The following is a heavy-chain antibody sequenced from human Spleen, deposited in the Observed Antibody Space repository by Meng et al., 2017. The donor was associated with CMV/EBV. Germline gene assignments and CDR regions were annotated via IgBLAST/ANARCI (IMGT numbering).Heavy chain of an antibody. CDR2: AFHSGTT. Sequence: SETLSLTCTVSGDSIRSYHWSWIRQPPGKGLEWIGYAFHSGTTNKNPSLQSRVMISVDTSKNHFSLRLRSVAAADTAVYYCARGSSWYFYWGQGTLVTVSS. V-gene: IGHV4-59*01. CDR1: GDSIRSYH. CDR3: ARGSSWYFY. D-gene: IGHD6-13*01. J-gene: IGHJ4*02.